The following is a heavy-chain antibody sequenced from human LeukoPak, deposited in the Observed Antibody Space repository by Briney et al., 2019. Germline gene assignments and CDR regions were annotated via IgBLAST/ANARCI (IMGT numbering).Heavy chain of an antibody. Sequence: ASVKVSCKASGYTFTGFYMHWVRQAPGQGLEWMGWINPNSADTDYAQKFLGRVTMTRDMSISTIYMELTRLRSDDTALYYCARWDGYSSSPDYWGQGTLVTVSS. CDR2: INPNSADT. V-gene: IGHV1-2*02. CDR1: GYTFTGFY. J-gene: IGHJ4*02. D-gene: IGHD6-13*01. CDR3: ARWDGYSSSPDY.